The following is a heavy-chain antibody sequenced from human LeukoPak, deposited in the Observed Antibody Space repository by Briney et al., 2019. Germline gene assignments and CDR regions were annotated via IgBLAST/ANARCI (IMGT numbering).Heavy chain of an antibody. CDR2: IYYSGNT. V-gene: IGHV4-39*07. D-gene: IGHD2-2*01. Sequence: SETLSLTCTVSGGSISSSSYYWGWIRQPPGKGLEWIGHIYYSGNTYYNPSLKSRVTISVDTSKNQFSLKLSSVTAADTAVYYCARVLVVPAAYLDYWGQGTLVTVSS. CDR1: GGSISSSSYY. J-gene: IGHJ4*02. CDR3: ARVLVVPAAYLDY.